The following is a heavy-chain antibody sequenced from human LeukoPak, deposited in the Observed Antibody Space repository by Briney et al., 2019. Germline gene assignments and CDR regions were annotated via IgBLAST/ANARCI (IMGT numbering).Heavy chain of an antibody. CDR3: AKEFGYCSGSSCYRYYYYPMDV. D-gene: IGHD2-15*01. J-gene: IGHJ6*02. Sequence: GGSLRLSCAASGFSFDDYAMHWVRQPPGKGREWVSVISGDGGDTDYVDSVKGRFTISRDNSKDSLYLLLNSLRTEDNVLYYCAKEFGYCSGSSCYRYYYYPMDVWGQGTTVTDSS. CDR2: ISGDGGDT. V-gene: IGHV3-43*02. CDR1: GFSFDDYA.